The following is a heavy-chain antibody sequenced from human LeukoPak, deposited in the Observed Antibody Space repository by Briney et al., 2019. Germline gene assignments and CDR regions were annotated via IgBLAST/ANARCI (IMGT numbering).Heavy chain of an antibody. V-gene: IGHV3-9*01. CDR1: GFTFEDFA. CDR3: ARHRSGGSQDDAFDI. J-gene: IGHJ3*02. D-gene: IGHD2-15*01. CDR2: ISWNSGYI. Sequence: ALRLSCAASGFTFEDFAMHWVRQAPGKGLEWVSGISWNSGYIGYADSVKGRFTISRDNAKNSLYLQMNSLRAEDTAVYYCARHRSGGSQDDAFDIWGQGTLVTVSS.